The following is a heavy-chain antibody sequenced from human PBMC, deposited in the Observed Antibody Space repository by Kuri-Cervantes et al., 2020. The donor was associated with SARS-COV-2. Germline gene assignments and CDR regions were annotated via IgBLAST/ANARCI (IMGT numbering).Heavy chain of an antibody. CDR3: ARDHYSSGWTLNDY. CDR2: TYYRSKWYN. CDR1: GDSVSSNSAA. J-gene: IGHJ4*02. Sequence: SETLSLTCAISGDSVSSNSAAWNWIRQSPSRGLEWLGRTYYRSKWYNDYEVSVKSQITINPDTSKNQFSLQLNSVTPEDTAVYYCARDHYSSGWTLNDYWGQGTLVTVSS. D-gene: IGHD6-19*01. V-gene: IGHV6-1*01.